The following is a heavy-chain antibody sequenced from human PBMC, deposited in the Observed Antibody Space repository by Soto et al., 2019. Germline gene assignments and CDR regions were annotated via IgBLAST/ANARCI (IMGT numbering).Heavy chain of an antibody. V-gene: IGHV5-51*01. J-gene: IGHJ4*02. D-gene: IGHD3-22*01. Sequence: GESLKISCQTSGYTFTNYWIGWVRHMPGRGLEGMGLIFPRDSDTRYNSSFEGRVPISCDRSISTAYLQWCSLKASDTAMYYCARARPPYYYDSGGYYSGGGIDYWGQGTLVTVSS. CDR2: IFPRDSDT. CDR3: ARARPPYYYDSGGYYSGGGIDY. CDR1: GYTFTNYW.